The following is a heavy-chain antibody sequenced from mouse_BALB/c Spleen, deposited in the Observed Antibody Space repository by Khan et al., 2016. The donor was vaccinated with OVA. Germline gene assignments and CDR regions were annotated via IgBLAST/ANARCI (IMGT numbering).Heavy chain of an antibody. V-gene: IGHV1-15*01. J-gene: IGHJ3*01. CDR3: TKSTFAY. CDR2: IDPTTGDT. Sequence: QVQLQQSGAELVRPGASVTLSCKASGYTFPDYELHWVKQRPVHGLEWIGVIDPTTGDTAYNQKFKGKATLTADKSSRTAYMELRSLTSEDSAVYYCTKSTFAYWGQGTLVTVSS. CDR1: GYTFPDYE.